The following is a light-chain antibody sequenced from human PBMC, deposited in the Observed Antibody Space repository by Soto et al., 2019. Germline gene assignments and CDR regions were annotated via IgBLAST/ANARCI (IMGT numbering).Light chain of an antibody. CDR2: DVT. Sequence: QSVLTQPAAVAWSPGHSITISCTGTRSDVGSYNFVSWYQQHPGKAPKLMIYDVTNRPSGVSNSFSASKSGNTDSLTISALQAEDEADYYFSSYTSSSTQVLGGVPTLTVL. CDR1: RSDVGSYNF. V-gene: IGLV2-14*03. J-gene: IGLJ2*01. CDR3: SSYTSSSTQV.